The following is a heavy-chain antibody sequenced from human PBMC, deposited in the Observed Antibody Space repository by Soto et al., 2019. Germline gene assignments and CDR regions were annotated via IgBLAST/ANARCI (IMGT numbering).Heavy chain of an antibody. CDR1: GGTFSSYA. V-gene: IGHV1-69*12. CDR3: ARDCRSVCELRRCYYYGMDV. J-gene: IGHJ6*02. CDR2: IIPIFGTA. Sequence: QVQLVQSGAEVKKPGSSVKVSCKASGGTFSSYAISWVRQAPGQGLEWMGGIIPIFGTANYAQKFQGRVTITADESTRTAYMELSSLRSEDTAVYYCARDCRSVCELRRCYYYGMDVWGQGTTVTVSS. D-gene: IGHD1-26*01.